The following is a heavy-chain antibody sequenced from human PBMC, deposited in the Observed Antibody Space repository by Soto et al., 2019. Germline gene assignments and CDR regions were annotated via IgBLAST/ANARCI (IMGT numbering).Heavy chain of an antibody. CDR3: ASRGDSSGYYFDY. V-gene: IGHV4-4*02. CDR2: VYHSGGT. Sequence: PSETLSLTCAVSGGSISSSDWLIWFRQPPGKGLEWIGEVYHSGGTNYNPSLKSRVTISVDKSKNQFSLKLSSVTAADTAVYYCASRGDSSGYYFDYWGQGSLVTVS. D-gene: IGHD3-22*01. CDR1: GGSISSSDW. J-gene: IGHJ4*02.